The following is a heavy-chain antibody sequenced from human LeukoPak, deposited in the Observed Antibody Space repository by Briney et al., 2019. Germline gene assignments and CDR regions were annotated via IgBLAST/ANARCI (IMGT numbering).Heavy chain of an antibody. CDR3: ARSDTAMEIDY. CDR1: GGSINSYY. J-gene: IGHJ4*02. D-gene: IGHD5-18*01. V-gene: IGHV4-59*01. Sequence: SETLSLTCTVSGGSINSYYWSWIRQPPGKGLEWIGYIYYSGSTNYNPSLKSRVTMSVDTSKNQFSLKLSSVTAADTAVYCCARSDTAMEIDYWGLGTLVTVSS. CDR2: IYYSGST.